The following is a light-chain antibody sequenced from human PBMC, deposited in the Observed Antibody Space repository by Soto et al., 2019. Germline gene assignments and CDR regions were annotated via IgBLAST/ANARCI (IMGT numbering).Light chain of an antibody. CDR3: QSYDSSLRGV. J-gene: IGLJ2*01. CDR1: SSNIGAGYD. V-gene: IGLV1-40*01. Sequence: QSVLTQPPSVSGAPGQRVTISCTGSSSNIGAGYDVHWYQQLPGTAPKLLIYGNSNRPSGVPDRFSGSKSGTSASLAITGLQAEDAADYYCQSYDSSLRGVFGGGTTLTVL. CDR2: GNS.